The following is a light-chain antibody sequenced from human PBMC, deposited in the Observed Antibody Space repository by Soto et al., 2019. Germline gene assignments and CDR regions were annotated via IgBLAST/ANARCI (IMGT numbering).Light chain of an antibody. V-gene: IGKV1-5*01. J-gene: IGKJ2*01. CDR3: QQYNTFSPDT. Sequence: DIQMTQSPSTLSASVGDRVTITCRASQSVSNWLAWYQQKPGKAPRLLIYDASTLEPGVPSRFSGSGSGTEFTLTISSLRPDDFGTHYCQQYNTFSPDTFGQGTNLEIK. CDR1: QSVSNW. CDR2: DAS.